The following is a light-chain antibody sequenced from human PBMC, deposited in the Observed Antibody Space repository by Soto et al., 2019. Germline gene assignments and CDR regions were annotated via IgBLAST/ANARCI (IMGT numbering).Light chain of an antibody. CDR3: QQYGSSPST. Sequence: DIVLTQSPGTLSLSPGERATLSCWASQSLSTDYLAWYQQKPGQPPRLLIYGASIRATGIPDRFSGSGSGTDFTLTISRLEPEDFAVYYCQQYGSSPSTFGQGTKLEIK. V-gene: IGKV3-20*01. J-gene: IGKJ2*01. CDR1: QSLSTDY. CDR2: GAS.